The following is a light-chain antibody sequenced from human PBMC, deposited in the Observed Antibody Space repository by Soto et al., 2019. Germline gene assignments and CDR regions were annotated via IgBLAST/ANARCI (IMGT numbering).Light chain of an antibody. CDR2: EAS. Sequence: DIHMAQSPPSLSASVGDRVNITCRASHNIVTYLNWYQQKAGKAPSLLIYEASHLQSGVPFRFFGSGSGTDFTLTIDNLQHEDSATYYCQQSHSTPPTFGPGTKLEIK. CDR1: HNIVTY. V-gene: IGKV1-39*01. CDR3: QQSHSTPPT. J-gene: IGKJ2*01.